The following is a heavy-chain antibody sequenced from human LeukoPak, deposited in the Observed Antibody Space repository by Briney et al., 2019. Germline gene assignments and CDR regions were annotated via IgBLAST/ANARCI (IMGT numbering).Heavy chain of an antibody. CDR1: GFTFDDYA. D-gene: IGHD6-19*01. V-gene: IGHV3-9*01. Sequence: GGSLRLSCAASGFTFDDYAMHWVRQAPGKGLEWVSGISWNSGSIGYADSVKGRFTISRDNAKNSLYLQMNSLRAEDTALYYCAKDKTYSSATGWFDPWGQGTLVTVSS. CDR3: AKDKTYSSATGWFDP. J-gene: IGHJ5*02. CDR2: ISWNSGSI.